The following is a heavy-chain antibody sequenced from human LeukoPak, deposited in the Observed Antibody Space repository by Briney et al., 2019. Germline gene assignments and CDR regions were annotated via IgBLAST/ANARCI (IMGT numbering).Heavy chain of an antibody. CDR1: GGSISSYY. CDR3: ARHKGFLSNFFDY. CDR2: IYSSGST. J-gene: IGHJ4*02. D-gene: IGHD2/OR15-2a*01. V-gene: IGHV4-59*08. Sequence: SETLSLTCTVSGGSISSYYWTWLRQPPGKGLEWIGYIYSSGSTNYNPSLKSRLTISIDTSKNQFSLKLSSVTAADTAVYYCARHKGFLSNFFDYWGQGTLVTVSS.